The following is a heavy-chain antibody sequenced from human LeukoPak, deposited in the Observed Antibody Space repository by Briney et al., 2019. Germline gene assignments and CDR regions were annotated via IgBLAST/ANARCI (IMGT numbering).Heavy chain of an antibody. V-gene: IGHV3-23*01. J-gene: IGHJ4*02. CDR1: GFTFSTYA. Sequence: PGGSLRLSCATSGFTFSTYAMSWGRQAPGKGLEWVSLISGSGSGTHYADSVKGRFTISRDNSKNMLYLHMNTLRADDTAVYYCARSGTEDGYNIYFDHWGQGTLVTVSS. CDR3: ARSGTEDGYNIYFDH. D-gene: IGHD5-24*01. CDR2: ISGSGSGT.